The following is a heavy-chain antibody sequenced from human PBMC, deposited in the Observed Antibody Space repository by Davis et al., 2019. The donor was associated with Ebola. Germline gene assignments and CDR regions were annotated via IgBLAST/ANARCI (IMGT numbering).Heavy chain of an antibody. D-gene: IGHD1-7*01. CDR3: AREAGTTRDFDY. J-gene: IGHJ4*02. CDR1: GYTFTSYG. Sequence: ASVKVSCKASGYTFTSYGISWVRQAPGQGLEWMGWISAYNGNTNYAQKLQGRVTMTTDTSTSTAYMELSRLRSDDTAVYYCAREAGTTRDFDYRGQGTLVTVSS. V-gene: IGHV1-18*01. CDR2: ISAYNGNT.